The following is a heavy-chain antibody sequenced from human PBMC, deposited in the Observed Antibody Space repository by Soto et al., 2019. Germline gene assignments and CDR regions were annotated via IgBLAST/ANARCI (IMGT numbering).Heavy chain of an antibody. J-gene: IGHJ4*02. D-gene: IGHD2-21*02. CDR3: ARDLGGDSSNLALYFDY. Sequence: ASEKVSCKASGYTFTGYYMHWVRQAPGQGLEWMGWINPNSGGTNYAQKFQGRVTMTRDTSISTAYMELSRLRSDDTAVYYCARDLGGDSSNLALYFDYWGQGTLVTVSS. CDR1: GYTFTGYY. CDR2: INPNSGGT. V-gene: IGHV1-2*02.